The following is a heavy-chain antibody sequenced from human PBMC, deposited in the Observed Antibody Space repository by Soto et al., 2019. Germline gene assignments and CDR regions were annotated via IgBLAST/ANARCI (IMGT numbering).Heavy chain of an antibody. J-gene: IGHJ6*02. CDR2: ISGSGDYT. Sequence: EVQLLESGGDLVQPGGSLRLSCDASGFTFDIYALSWVRQTPGKGLEWVAAISGSGDYTYYTDSVKGRFTISRDNSKNTLSLQMNNMRVEDTAIYYCAKVYRYISGWSYYAPEYYYYPMDVWGQGTTVTVSS. CDR1: GFTFDIYA. CDR3: AKVYRYISGWSYYAPEYYYYPMDV. D-gene: IGHD6-19*01. V-gene: IGHV3-23*01.